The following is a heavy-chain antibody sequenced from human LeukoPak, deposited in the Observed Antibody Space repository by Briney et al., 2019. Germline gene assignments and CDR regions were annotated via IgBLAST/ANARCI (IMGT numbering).Heavy chain of an antibody. V-gene: IGHV3-30*03. J-gene: IGHJ4*02. CDR3: ARDLSPVVRASPMGY. CDR1: GFTFTNYG. Sequence: GTSLRLSCAASGFTFTNYGMHWVRQAPGKGLEWVALITYDGYYKYYSDSVKGRFTISSGTSKNTLYLQMNSLRAEDTAVYYCARDLSPVVRASPMGYWGQGTPVTVSS. CDR2: ITYDGYYK. D-gene: IGHD3-10*01.